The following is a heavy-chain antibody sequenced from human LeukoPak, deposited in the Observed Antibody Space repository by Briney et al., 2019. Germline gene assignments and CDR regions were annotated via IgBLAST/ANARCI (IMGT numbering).Heavy chain of an antibody. D-gene: IGHD6-19*01. CDR2: IYYSGST. J-gene: IGHJ4*02. V-gene: IGHV4-59*08. Sequence: SETLSLTCTVSGGSISSYYWSWIRQPPGKGLEWIGYIYYSGSTNYNPSLKSRVTISVDTSKNQFSLKLSSVTAADTAVYYCARRYGSGWPTFDYWGQGTPVTVSS. CDR1: GGSISSYY. CDR3: ARRYGSGWPTFDY.